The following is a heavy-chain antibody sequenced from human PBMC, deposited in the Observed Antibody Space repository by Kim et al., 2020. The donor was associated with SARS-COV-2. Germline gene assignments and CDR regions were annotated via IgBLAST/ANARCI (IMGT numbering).Heavy chain of an antibody. Sequence: KHYANTVKGRFTIYRENSKNTLYLQMNSLRAEDTAVYYCARDGGNWFDPWGQGTLVTVSS. CDR3: ARDGGNWFDP. J-gene: IGHJ5*02. CDR2: K. V-gene: IGHV3-30*01. D-gene: IGHD3-16*01.